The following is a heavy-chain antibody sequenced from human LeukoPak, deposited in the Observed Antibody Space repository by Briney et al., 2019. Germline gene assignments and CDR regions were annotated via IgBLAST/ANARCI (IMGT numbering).Heavy chain of an antibody. Sequence: PGRSLRLSCAASGFTFSSYAMHWVRQAPGKGLEWVAVISYDGSNKYYADSVKGRFTISRDNSKNTLYLQMNSLRAEDTAVYYCAREQNTYYDFWSGYYDDYWGQGTLVTVSS. J-gene: IGHJ4*02. CDR1: GFTFSSYA. V-gene: IGHV3-30-3*01. CDR2: ISYDGSNK. D-gene: IGHD3-3*01. CDR3: AREQNTYYDFWSGYYDDY.